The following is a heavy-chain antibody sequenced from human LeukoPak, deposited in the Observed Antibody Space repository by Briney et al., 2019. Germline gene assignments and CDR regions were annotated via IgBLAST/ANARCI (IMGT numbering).Heavy chain of an antibody. V-gene: IGHV4-39*01. Sequence: SETLSLTCTVSGGSISSSSYYWGWIRQPPGKGLEWIGSIYYSGSTYYNPSLKSRVTISVDTSKNQFSLKLSSVTAADTAVYYCARRGGWNYYYYMDVWGKGTTVTISS. D-gene: IGHD3-16*01. CDR3: ARRGGWNYYYYMDV. CDR1: GGSISSSSYY. J-gene: IGHJ6*03. CDR2: IYYSGST.